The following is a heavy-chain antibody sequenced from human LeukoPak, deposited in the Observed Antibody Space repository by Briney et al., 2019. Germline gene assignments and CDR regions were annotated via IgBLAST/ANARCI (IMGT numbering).Heavy chain of an antibody. D-gene: IGHD5-18*01. CDR2: ISGSGGST. CDR1: GFTFSSYA. Sequence: PGGSLRLSCAASGFTFSSYAIRWLRQAPGKGLEGVSAISGSGGSTYYADSVKGRFTISRDNSKNTLYLQMNSLRAEDTAVYYCAKSKLWSQGNWFDPWGQGTLVTVSS. V-gene: IGHV3-23*01. CDR3: AKSKLWSQGNWFDP. J-gene: IGHJ5*02.